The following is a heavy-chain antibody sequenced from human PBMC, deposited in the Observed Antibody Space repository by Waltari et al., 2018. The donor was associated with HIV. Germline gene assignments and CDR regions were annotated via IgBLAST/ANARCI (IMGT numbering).Heavy chain of an antibody. J-gene: IGHJ6*02. V-gene: IGHV3-15*01. CDR3: NTRTLPADDSSLAA. CDR1: GCTLTDAW. D-gene: IGHD3-16*01. Sequence: EVQLVEAGGSLVNTAASLRLSSAASGCTLTDAWKSLVRQAQGKRPWWVCRITKKNEPVTRTAKAAPAKDQTLTRRDPTKNTLDLQMNSLTVENTPVYSCNTRTLPADDSSLAAGAQGTTVT. CDR2: ITKKNEPVTRT.